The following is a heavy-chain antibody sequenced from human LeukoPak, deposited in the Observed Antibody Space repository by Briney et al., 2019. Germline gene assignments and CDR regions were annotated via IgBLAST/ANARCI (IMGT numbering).Heavy chain of an antibody. Sequence: SETLSLTCTVSGGSISSHYWSWIRQPPGKGLEWIGYIYYSGSTNYNPSLKSRVTISVDTSKNQFSLKLSSVTAADTAVYYCARSSAYFTVNYYFGYWGQGTLVTVSS. J-gene: IGHJ4*02. CDR3: ARSSAYFTVNYYFGY. D-gene: IGHD2-21*01. V-gene: IGHV4-59*11. CDR1: GGSISSHY. CDR2: IYYSGST.